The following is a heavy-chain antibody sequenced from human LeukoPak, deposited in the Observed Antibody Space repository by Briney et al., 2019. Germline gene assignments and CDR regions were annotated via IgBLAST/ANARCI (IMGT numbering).Heavy chain of an antibody. V-gene: IGHV1-2*02. Sequence: GASVKVSCKASGYTFTDYYMHWVRQAPGQGLEWMGWINPNSGGTNYAQKFQGRVTMTRDTSISTAYVELNRLRSDDTAVYYCAREGPIVGATHLVDYWAQGTLVTVSS. D-gene: IGHD1-26*01. CDR1: GYTFTDYY. CDR3: AREGPIVGATHLVDY. CDR2: INPNSGGT. J-gene: IGHJ4*02.